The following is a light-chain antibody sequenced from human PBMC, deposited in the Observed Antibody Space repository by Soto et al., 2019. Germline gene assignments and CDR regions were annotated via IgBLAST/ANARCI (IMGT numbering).Light chain of an antibody. Sequence: EIVLTQSPGTLSLSPGERDTLSCRASQSVSSSYLAWYQQKPGQAPRLLIYGASSRATGIPDRFSGSGSGRDFSLTISRLEPEDFAVYYCQQYGSSPLTFGGGTKVDIK. V-gene: IGKV3-20*01. CDR3: QQYGSSPLT. J-gene: IGKJ4*01. CDR2: GAS. CDR1: QSVSSSY.